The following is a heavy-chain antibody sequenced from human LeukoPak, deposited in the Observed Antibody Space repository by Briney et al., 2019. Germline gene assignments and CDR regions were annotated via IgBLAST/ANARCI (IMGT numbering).Heavy chain of an antibody. CDR1: GFTFSSNG. Sequence: GGSLRLSCATSGFTFSSNGLHWVRQAPGKGLEWVAFIRYDGSNEYYADSVKGRFTISRDNSKNTLYLQMDNLRVDDTAVYYGARGDDIGRHPTRAFYFDNWVQGTLVTVSS. V-gene: IGHV3-30*02. CDR3: ARGDDIGRHPTRAFYFDN. J-gene: IGHJ4*02. D-gene: IGHD1-26*01. CDR2: IRYDGSNE.